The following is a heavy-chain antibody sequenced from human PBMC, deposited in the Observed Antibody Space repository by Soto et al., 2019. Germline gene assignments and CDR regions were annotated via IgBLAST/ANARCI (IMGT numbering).Heavy chain of an antibody. Sequence: EMQLVESGGGLVQPGGSLRLSCAASGFLVTGCFMAWVRQAPGKGLEWVSVISDGGATFYADSVKGRFTISRDISKTTMYLQMHILRADDTAVYYCARDDVGGAYDFWQGGQGALVIVSS. CDR2: ISDGGAT. J-gene: IGHJ4*02. V-gene: IGHV3-66*01. CDR1: GFLVTGCF. CDR3: ARDDVGGAYDFWQ. D-gene: IGHD3-3*01.